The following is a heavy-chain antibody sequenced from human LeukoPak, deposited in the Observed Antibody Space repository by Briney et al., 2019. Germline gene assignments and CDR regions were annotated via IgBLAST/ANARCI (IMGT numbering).Heavy chain of an antibody. CDR2: VSGSGSST. D-gene: IGHD6-19*01. J-gene: IGHJ4*02. CDR3: ARSRGAGPGAYFDY. Sequence: PGGSLRLSCAASGFTFSSNAMSWVRQAPGKGLEWVSAVSGSGSSTFYADSVKGRFTISRDNSENTLFLQMSSLRAEDTAVYYCARSRGAGPGAYFDYWGQGTLVAVTS. CDR1: GFTFSSNA. V-gene: IGHV3-23*01.